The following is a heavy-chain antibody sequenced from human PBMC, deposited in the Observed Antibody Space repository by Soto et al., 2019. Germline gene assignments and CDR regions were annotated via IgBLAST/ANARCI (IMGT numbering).Heavy chain of an antibody. V-gene: IGHV1-46*01. CDR3: ARDLYSSGWYPGRTFNWFDP. J-gene: IGHJ5*02. Sequence: ASVKVSCKASGYTFTSYYMHWVRQAPGQGLEWMGIINPSGGSTSYAQKFQGRVTMTRDTSTSTVYMELSSLRSEDTAVYYCARDLYSSGWYPGRTFNWFDPWGQGTLVTVSS. CDR1: GYTFTSYY. CDR2: INPSGGST. D-gene: IGHD6-19*01.